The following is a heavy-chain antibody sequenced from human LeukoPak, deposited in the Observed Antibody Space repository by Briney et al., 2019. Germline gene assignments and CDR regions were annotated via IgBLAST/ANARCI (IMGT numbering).Heavy chain of an antibody. CDR3: ASATDPLTGTPLY. J-gene: IGHJ4*02. D-gene: IGHD1-20*01. V-gene: IGHV3-30*04. Sequence: GGSLRLSCAASGFTFSSYAMPWVRQAPGKGLEWVAVISYDGSNKYYADSVKGRFTISRDNSKNTLYLQMNSLRAEDTAVYYCASATDPLTGTPLYWGQGTLVTVSS. CDR1: GFTFSSYA. CDR2: ISYDGSNK.